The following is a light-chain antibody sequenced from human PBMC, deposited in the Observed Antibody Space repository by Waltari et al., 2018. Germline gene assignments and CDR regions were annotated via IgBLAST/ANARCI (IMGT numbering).Light chain of an antibody. V-gene: IGLV1-40*01. CDR2: GTN. CDR3: QSYDSSLSGVL. CDR1: SSHIGAGYD. J-gene: IGLJ2*01. Sequence: QSVLTQPPSVSGAPGQRITISCTGTSSHIGAGYDVHWYLQLPGTAPKLLILGTNNRPSGVPDRFSASKSDTSASLAITGLQAEDEADYYCQSYDSSLSGVLFGGGTKLTVL.